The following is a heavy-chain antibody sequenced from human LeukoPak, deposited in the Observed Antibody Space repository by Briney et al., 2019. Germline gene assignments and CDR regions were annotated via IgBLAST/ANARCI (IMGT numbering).Heavy chain of an antibody. CDR3: ARESPNWNDGAFDI. CDR1: GFTVSSNY. Sequence: GGSLRLSCAASGFTVSSNYMSWVRQAPGKGLEWVSVIYSGGSTYYADSVKGRFTISRDNSKNTLYLQMNSLRAEDTAVYYCARESPNWNDGAFDIWGQGTMVTVSS. V-gene: IGHV3-66*01. CDR2: IYSGGST. D-gene: IGHD1-20*01. J-gene: IGHJ3*02.